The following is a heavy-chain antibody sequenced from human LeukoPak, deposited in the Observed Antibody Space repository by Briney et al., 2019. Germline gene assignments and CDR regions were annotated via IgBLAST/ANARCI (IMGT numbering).Heavy chain of an antibody. J-gene: IGHJ4*02. CDR2: ISSSGNII. V-gene: IGHV3-48*03. Sequence: PGGSLRLSCAASGFTLSSYEMNWVRQAPGKGRERVSYISSSGNIIYFADSLKGRFTIPRDNAKNSLYLQMNSLRADDTAVYYCARGRGISRPYYFDSWGQGTLVTGSS. CDR3: ARGRGISRPYYFDS. D-gene: IGHD6-6*01. CDR1: GFTLSSYE.